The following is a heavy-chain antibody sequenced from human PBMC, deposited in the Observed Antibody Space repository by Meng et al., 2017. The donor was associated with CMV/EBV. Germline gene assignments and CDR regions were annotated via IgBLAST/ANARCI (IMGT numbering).Heavy chain of an antibody. V-gene: IGHV3-7*01. Sequence: GGSLRLSCGSYGFTFSPFWMSWFRRAPGKGLEWVAHISPDGTLTYYVDSVRGRFTISRDNTENSIYLHMSTLRAEDTAVYYCARSLFDSNDPFDYWGQGTVVTVSS. J-gene: IGHJ4*02. CDR3: ARSLFDSNDPFDY. CDR1: GFTFSPFW. D-gene: IGHD3-22*01. CDR2: ISPDGTLT.